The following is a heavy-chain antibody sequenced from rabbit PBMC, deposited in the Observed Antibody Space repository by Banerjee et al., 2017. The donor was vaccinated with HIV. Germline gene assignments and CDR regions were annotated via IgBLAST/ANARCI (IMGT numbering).Heavy chain of an antibody. D-gene: IGHD7-1*01. V-gene: IGHV1S7*01. CDR1: GFTLSSYY. Sequence: QLKETGGGLVQPGGSLKLSCKASGFTLSSYYMNWVRQAPGKGLEWIGYIDPLFGITYYANWVNGRFSISRENAQNTVFLQMTSLTAADTATYFCARDGTGVIGWNFGWWGPGTLVTVS. J-gene: IGHJ4*01. CDR3: ARDGTGVIGWNFGW. CDR2: IDPLFGIT.